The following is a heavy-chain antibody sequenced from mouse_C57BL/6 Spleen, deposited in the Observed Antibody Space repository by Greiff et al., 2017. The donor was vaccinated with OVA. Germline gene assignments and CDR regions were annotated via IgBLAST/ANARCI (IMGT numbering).Heavy chain of an antibody. CDR3: ARSRGITTVGGDFDY. J-gene: IGHJ2*01. D-gene: IGHD1-1*01. V-gene: IGHV1-19*01. Sequence: EVQLQQSGPVLVKPGASVKMSCKASGYTFTDYYMNWVKQSHGKSLEWIGVINPYNGGTSYNQKFKGKATLTVDKSSSTAYMELNSLTSEDSAVYYGARSRGITTVGGDFDYWGQGTTLTVSS. CDR2: INPYNGGT. CDR1: GYTFTDYY.